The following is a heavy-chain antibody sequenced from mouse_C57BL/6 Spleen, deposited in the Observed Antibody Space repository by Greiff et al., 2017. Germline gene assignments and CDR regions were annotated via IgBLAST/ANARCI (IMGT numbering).Heavy chain of an antibody. D-gene: IGHD2-1*01. CDR3: ARTGNYAYAMDY. CDR1: GYTFTSYW. V-gene: IGHV1-61*01. CDR2: IYPSDSET. Sequence: QVQLQQPGAELVRPGSSVNLSCKASGYTFTSYWMDWVKQRPGQGLEWIGNIYPSDSETHYNQKFKDKATLTVDKSSSTAYMQLSSLTSEDSAVYYCARTGNYAYAMDYWGQGTSVTVSS. J-gene: IGHJ4*01.